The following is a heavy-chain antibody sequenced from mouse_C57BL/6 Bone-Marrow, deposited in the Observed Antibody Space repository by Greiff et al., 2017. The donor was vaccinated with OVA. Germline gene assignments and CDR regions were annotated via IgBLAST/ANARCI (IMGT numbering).Heavy chain of an antibody. V-gene: IGHV1-15*01. Sequence: QVQLQQSGAELVRPGASVTLSCTASGYTFTDYEMHWVQQTPVHGLEWLGAIDPETGGTAYNQKFKGKAILTADKSSSTAYMELLSLTTEDSADYYCTRGYSNYYAMDNWGQGTSVTVSS. CDR2: IDPETGGT. J-gene: IGHJ4*01. CDR1: GYTFTDYE. CDR3: TRGYSNYYAMDN. D-gene: IGHD2-5*01.